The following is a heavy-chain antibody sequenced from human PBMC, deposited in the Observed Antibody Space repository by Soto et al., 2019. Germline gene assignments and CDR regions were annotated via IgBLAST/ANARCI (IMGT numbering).Heavy chain of an antibody. Sequence: SGPTLVNPTQTLTLACTFSGFSFGTPGMYINWIRQPPGKALEWLARIDWDDDKHYTTSLRTRLTVSKDTSKNQVVLTLTNVDPVDTATYYCTRMSRQQVVLDYWGQGTLVTVSS. V-gene: IGHV2-70*11. CDR1: GFSFGTPGMY. J-gene: IGHJ4*02. CDR2: IDWDDDK. D-gene: IGHD6-13*01. CDR3: TRMSRQQVVLDY.